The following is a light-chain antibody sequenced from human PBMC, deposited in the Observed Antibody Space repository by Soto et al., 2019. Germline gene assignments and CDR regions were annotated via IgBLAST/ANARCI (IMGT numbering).Light chain of an antibody. CDR3: CSYAGSYIPYV. CDR1: SSDVGGYNY. Sequence: QSALTQPRSVSGSPGQSVTISCTGTSSDVGGYNYVSWYQQHPGKAPKLMIYDVSKRPSGVADRFSGSKSGNTASLTISGLQAEDEADYYCCSYAGSYIPYVFGTGTKLTVL. V-gene: IGLV2-11*01. CDR2: DVS. J-gene: IGLJ1*01.